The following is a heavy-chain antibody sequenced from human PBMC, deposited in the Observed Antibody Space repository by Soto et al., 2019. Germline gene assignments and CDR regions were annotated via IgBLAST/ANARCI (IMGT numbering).Heavy chain of an antibody. CDR2: IIPIFGTA. CDR1: GGTFSSYA. V-gene: IGHV1-69*06. Sequence: SVKVSCKASGGTFSSYAISWVRQAPGQGLEWMGGIIPIFGTANYAQKFQGRVTITADKSTSTAYMELSSLRSEDTAVYYCARGRGITGTKYAYYFDYWGQGTLVTVSS. CDR3: ARGRGITGTKYAYYFDY. D-gene: IGHD1-7*01. J-gene: IGHJ4*02.